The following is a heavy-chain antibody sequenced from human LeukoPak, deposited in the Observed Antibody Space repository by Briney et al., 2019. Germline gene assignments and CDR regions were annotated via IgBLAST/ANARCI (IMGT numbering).Heavy chain of an antibody. CDR3: ARGTWTTVVTLDY. J-gene: IGHJ4*02. V-gene: IGHV3-66*01. Sequence: GGSLRLSCAASGFTVSSNYMTWVRQAPGKGLEWVSVIYSGGSTYYADSVKGRFTISRDNSKNTLYLQMNSLRAEDTAVYYCARGTWTTVVTLDYWGQGTLVTVSS. CDR2: IYSGGST. D-gene: IGHD4-23*01. CDR1: GFTVSSNY.